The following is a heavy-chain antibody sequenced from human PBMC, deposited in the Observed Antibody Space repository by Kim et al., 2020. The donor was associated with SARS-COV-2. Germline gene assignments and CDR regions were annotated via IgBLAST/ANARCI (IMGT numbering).Heavy chain of an antibody. Sequence: TNYHPSLKSRVTMSVDTAKNQFSLKLTSVTAADTAVYYCTRVEYHGYAFSWGRGTLVTVSS. D-gene: IGHD5-12*01. J-gene: IGHJ5*02. V-gene: IGHV4-34*01. CDR2: T. CDR3: TRVEYHGYAFS.